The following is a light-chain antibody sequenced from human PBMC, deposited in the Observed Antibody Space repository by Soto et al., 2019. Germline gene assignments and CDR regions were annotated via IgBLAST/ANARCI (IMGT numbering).Light chain of an antibody. Sequence: EIVLTQSPATLSLSPGERATLFCRASQTVSSYLVWYQQKPGQAPRLLIYDASNRATGVPARFSGSGSGTDFTLTFICLEPEELACDYCHHRSYWSITSGQEKRLEIK. CDR3: HHRSYWSIT. V-gene: IGKV3-11*01. CDR2: DAS. CDR1: QTVSSY. J-gene: IGKJ5*01.